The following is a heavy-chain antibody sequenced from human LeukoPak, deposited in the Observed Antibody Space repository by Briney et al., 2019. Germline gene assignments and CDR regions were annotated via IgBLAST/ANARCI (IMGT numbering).Heavy chain of an antibody. D-gene: IGHD1-26*01. CDR2: IYYNGNT. CDR3: ARGRSNYYGMDV. Sequence: SETLSLTCSVSDGSINSYYWNWIRRTPGKGLEWIGYIYYNGNTNYSPSLKSRVTMSVDTSKNLFSLKVSSVTAADTAVYYCARGRSNYYGMDVWGQGTTVTVSS. J-gene: IGHJ6*02. V-gene: IGHV4-59*01. CDR1: DGSINSYY.